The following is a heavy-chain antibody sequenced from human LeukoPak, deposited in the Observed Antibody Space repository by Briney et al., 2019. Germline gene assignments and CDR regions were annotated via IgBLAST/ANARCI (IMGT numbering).Heavy chain of an antibody. D-gene: IGHD6-19*01. Sequence: PGGSLRLSCAASGFTFSSYWMSWVRQAPGKGLEWVANIKQDGSEKYYVDSVKGRFTISRDNSKNTLYLQMNSLRAEDTAVYYCAKDHTGYSSGWPRYIPDYWGQGTLVTVSS. CDR3: AKDHTGYSSGWPRYIPDY. V-gene: IGHV3-7*01. CDR1: GFTFSSYW. CDR2: IKQDGSEK. J-gene: IGHJ4*02.